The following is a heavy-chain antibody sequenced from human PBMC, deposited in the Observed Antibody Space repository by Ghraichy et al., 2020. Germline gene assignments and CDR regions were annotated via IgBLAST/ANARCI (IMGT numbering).Heavy chain of an antibody. V-gene: IGHV7-4-1*02. J-gene: IGHJ4*02. Sequence: ASVKVSCKASGYIFDDSAMNWVRQAPGQGLEWMGWINTNTGNPTYTQGFTGRFLFSLDTSVNTTYLQISGLRAEDTALYYCARDCASDGSAYYPDYWGQGTLVTVSS. CDR1: GYIFDDSA. CDR3: ARDCASDGSAYYPDY. D-gene: IGHD3-22*01. CDR2: INTNTGNP.